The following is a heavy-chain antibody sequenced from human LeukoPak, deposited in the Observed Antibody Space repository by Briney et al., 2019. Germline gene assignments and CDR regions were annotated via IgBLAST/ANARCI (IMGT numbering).Heavy chain of an antibody. CDR1: GGTFSSYA. J-gene: IGHJ6*02. V-gene: IGHV1-69*13. CDR3: ASVDYGDVYYYYGMDV. D-gene: IGHD4-17*01. Sequence: ASVKVSCKASGGTFSSYAISWVRQAPGQGLEWMGGIIPIFGTANYAQKFQGRVTITADESTSTAYMELSSLRSEDTAVYYCASVDYGDVYYYYGMDVWGQGTTVIVSS. CDR2: IIPIFGTA.